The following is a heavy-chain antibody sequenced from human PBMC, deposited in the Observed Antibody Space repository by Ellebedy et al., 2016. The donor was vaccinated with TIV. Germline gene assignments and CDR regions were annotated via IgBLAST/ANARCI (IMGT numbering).Heavy chain of an antibody. Sequence: PGGSLRLSCAASGFTFSSYGMHWVRQAPGKGLEWVAVISYDGSNKYYADSVKGRFTISRDNSKNTLYLQMNSLRAEDTAVYYCAKGGSIGWFGELTPDAFDIWGQGTMVTVSS. J-gene: IGHJ3*02. CDR1: GFTFSSYG. V-gene: IGHV3-30*18. D-gene: IGHD3-10*01. CDR3: AKGGSIGWFGELTPDAFDI. CDR2: ISYDGSNK.